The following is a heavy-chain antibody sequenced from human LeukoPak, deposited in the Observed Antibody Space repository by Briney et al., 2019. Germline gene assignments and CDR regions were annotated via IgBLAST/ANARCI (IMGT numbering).Heavy chain of an antibody. CDR1: GFTFSSYE. Sequence: GGSLRLSCAASGFTFSSYEMNWVRQAPGKGLEWVSYISSSGSTIYYADSVKGRFTISRDNAKNSLYLQMNSLRAEDTAVYYRASLAVAGPFDFDYWGQGTLVTVSS. D-gene: IGHD6-19*01. J-gene: IGHJ4*02. CDR2: ISSSGSTI. V-gene: IGHV3-48*03. CDR3: ASLAVAGPFDFDY.